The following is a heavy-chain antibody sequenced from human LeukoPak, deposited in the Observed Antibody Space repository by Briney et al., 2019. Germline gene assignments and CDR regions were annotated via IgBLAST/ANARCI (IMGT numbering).Heavy chain of an antibody. D-gene: IGHD3-9*01. Sequence: SETLSLTCTVSGGSISSYYWNWIRQPAGKGLEWIGRIHTSGSTNYNPSLKSRVTISADTSKNQFSLKLSSVTAADTAVYYCARHYDILTGYYSHYYYYMDVWGKGTTVTISS. CDR1: GGSISSYY. CDR2: IHTSGST. V-gene: IGHV4-4*07. CDR3: ARHYDILTGYYSHYYYYMDV. J-gene: IGHJ6*03.